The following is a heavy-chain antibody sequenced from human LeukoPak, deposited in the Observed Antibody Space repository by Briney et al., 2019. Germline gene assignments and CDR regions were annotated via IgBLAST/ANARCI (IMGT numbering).Heavy chain of an antibody. CDR1: GFTFRSYS. J-gene: IGHJ4*02. D-gene: IGHD2-15*01. Sequence: GGLRLSCAASGFTFRSYSMHGVRQARGRGLEGVSAINSSSSYIYYADSVKGRFTNSRDNHKNSLYLQMNSLRAEDTAVYYCVRDLPAAASYTFDYWGQGTLVTVSS. V-gene: IGHV3-21*01. CDR3: VRDLPAAASYTFDY. CDR2: INSSSSYI.